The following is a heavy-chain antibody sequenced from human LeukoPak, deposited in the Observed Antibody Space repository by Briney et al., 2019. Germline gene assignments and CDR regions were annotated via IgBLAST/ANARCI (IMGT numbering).Heavy chain of an antibody. D-gene: IGHD6-13*01. V-gene: IGHV4-39*01. CDR1: GGSISSSSYY. CDR3: ASEEVAAAVHFFDY. CDR2: IYYSGST. Sequence: SETLSLTCTVSGGSISSSSYYWGWIRQPPGKGLERIGSIYYSGSTYYNPSLKGRVTISVDTSKNQFSLKLSPVAAADTAVYYCASEEVAAAVHFFDYWGQGTLVTVSS. J-gene: IGHJ4*02.